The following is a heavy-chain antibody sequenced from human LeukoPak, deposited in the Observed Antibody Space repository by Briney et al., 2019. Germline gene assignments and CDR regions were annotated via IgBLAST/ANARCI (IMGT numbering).Heavy chain of an antibody. D-gene: IGHD4-17*01. CDR3: AKDRRTTVTVFDY. CDR1: GFTFSSYG. Sequence: GGSLRLSCAASGFTFSSYGMSWVRQDPGKGLEWVSAISGSGGSTYYADSVKGRFTISRDNSNNTLYLQMNSLRAEDTAVYYCAKDRRTTVTVFDYWGQGTLVTVSS. V-gene: IGHV3-23*01. J-gene: IGHJ4*02. CDR2: ISGSGGST.